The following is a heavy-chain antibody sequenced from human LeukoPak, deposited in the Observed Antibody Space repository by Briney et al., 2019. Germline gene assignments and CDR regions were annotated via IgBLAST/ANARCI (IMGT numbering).Heavy chain of an antibody. D-gene: IGHD3-16*01. CDR2: ISLDGNNE. CDR1: GFTFNSDG. Sequence: PGRSRRLCCAASGFTFNSDGIHWDRQAPGNGLERVAVISLDGNNEYYADSVKGRFSLSRDSSMNTLYLQLNSLRTEDTAMYYCARDFSGHWTYAYWGQGTLVTVSS. V-gene: IGHV3-30-3*01. CDR3: ARDFSGHWTYAY. J-gene: IGHJ4*01.